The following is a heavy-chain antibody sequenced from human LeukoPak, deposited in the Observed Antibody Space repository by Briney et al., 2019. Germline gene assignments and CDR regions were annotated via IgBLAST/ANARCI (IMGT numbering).Heavy chain of an antibody. CDR2: IYYSGST. D-gene: IGHD2-2*01. V-gene: IGHV4-30-4*08. CDR3: ARVVPAAVYYFDY. J-gene: IGHJ4*02. Sequence: SETLSLTCTVSGGSISSGDYYWSWIRQPPGKGLEWIGYIYYSGSTYYNPSLKSRVTISVDTSKNQFSLKLSSVTAADTAVYYCARVVPAAVYYFDYWGQGTLVTVS. CDR1: GGSISSGDYY.